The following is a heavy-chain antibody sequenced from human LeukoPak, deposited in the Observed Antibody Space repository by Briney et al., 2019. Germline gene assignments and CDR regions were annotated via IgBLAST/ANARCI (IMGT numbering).Heavy chain of an antibody. D-gene: IGHD1-26*01. Sequence: PGGSLRLSCAASGFIFSLYCMHWVRQAPGKGPEWVAIISNDGSNKNYADSVKGRFTISRDNSKNTLYLQMNNLRSEDSAVYYCARSGSSYRDNWFDPWGQGTLVIVSS. CDR3: ARSGSSYRDNWFDP. V-gene: IGHV3-30*03. CDR2: ISNDGSNK. J-gene: IGHJ5*02. CDR1: GFIFSLYC.